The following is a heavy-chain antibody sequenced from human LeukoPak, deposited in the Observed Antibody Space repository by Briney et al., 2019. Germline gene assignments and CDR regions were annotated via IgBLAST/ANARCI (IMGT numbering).Heavy chain of an antibody. CDR3: ARSSRQYGDYEY. Sequence: SETLSLTCTVSGGSISSYYWSWIRQPPGKGLEWIGYIYYSGTTNYNPSLKSRLTISVDTSKNQFSLKLRSVTAADTAIYYCARSSRQYGDYEYWGQGTPVTVSS. CDR1: GGSISSYY. D-gene: IGHD4-17*01. V-gene: IGHV4-59*01. J-gene: IGHJ4*02. CDR2: IYYSGTT.